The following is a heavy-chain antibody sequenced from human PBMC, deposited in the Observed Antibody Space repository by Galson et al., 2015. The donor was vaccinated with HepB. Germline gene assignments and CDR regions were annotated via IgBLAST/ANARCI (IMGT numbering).Heavy chain of an antibody. V-gene: IGHV3-30*02. CDR1: GFTFSNSG. CDR2: IRSDGSNN. Sequence: SLRLSCAASGFTFSNSGMHWVRQAPGKGLEWVASIRSDGSNNYYAVSVRGRFTISRDNSRNTLYLQMNSLRAEDTSVYYCARDLWDYWGQGTLVNVSS. J-gene: IGHJ4*02. CDR3: ARDLWDY.